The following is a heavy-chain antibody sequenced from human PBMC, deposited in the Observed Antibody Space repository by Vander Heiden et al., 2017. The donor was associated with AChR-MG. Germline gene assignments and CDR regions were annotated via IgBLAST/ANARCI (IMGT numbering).Heavy chain of an antibody. D-gene: IGHD3-22*01. Sequence: QVQLVQSGAEVKKPGSSVKVSCKASGGTFSSYAISWVRQAPGQGLEWMGGIIPIFGTANYAQKFQGRVTITADESTSTAYMELSSLRSEDTAVYYCARDMHYYDSSGYYNDAFDIWGQGTMVTVSS. CDR2: IIPIFGTA. CDR3: ARDMHYYDSSGYYNDAFDI. V-gene: IGHV1-69*01. J-gene: IGHJ3*02. CDR1: GGTFSSYA.